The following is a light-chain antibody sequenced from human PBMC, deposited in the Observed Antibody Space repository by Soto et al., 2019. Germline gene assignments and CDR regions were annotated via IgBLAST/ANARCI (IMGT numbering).Light chain of an antibody. V-gene: IGKV3-20*01. CDR2: GAS. CDR3: QKYGSSGT. J-gene: IGKJ4*02. CDR1: QSVSNNY. Sequence: EIVLTQSPGTLSLSPGERATLSCRASQSVSNNYLAWYQQKPGQAPRLLIYGASNRATGIPDRFSGSGAGTDFNLSSSRLEPEDFAVYYCQKYGSSGTLGQRPNVEIK.